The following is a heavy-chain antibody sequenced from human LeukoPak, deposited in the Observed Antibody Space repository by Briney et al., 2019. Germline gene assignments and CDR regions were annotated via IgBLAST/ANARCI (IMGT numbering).Heavy chain of an antibody. Sequence: ASVKVSCKVSGYTLTELSMHWVRQAPGQGLEWMGWISAYNGNTNYAQKLQGRVTMTTDTSTSTAYMELRSLRSDDTAVYYCARGRGDDYGDKGYFDYWGQGTLVTVSS. CDR1: GYTLTELS. CDR3: ARGRGDDYGDKGYFDY. CDR2: ISAYNGNT. V-gene: IGHV1-18*01. D-gene: IGHD4-17*01. J-gene: IGHJ4*02.